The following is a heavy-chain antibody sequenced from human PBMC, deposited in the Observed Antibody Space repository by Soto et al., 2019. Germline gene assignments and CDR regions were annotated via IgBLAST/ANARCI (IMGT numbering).Heavy chain of an antibody. D-gene: IGHD2-15*01. V-gene: IGHV1-3*01. Sequence: ASVKVSCKASGYTFTSYAMHWVRQAPGQRLEWMGWINAGNGNTKYSQKFQGRVTITRDTSASTAYMELSSLRSEDTAVYYCARGLGDIVVVVAADEHVPAGWFDPWGQGTLVTVSS. J-gene: IGHJ5*02. CDR1: GYTFTSYA. CDR2: INAGNGNT. CDR3: ARGLGDIVVVVAADEHVPAGWFDP.